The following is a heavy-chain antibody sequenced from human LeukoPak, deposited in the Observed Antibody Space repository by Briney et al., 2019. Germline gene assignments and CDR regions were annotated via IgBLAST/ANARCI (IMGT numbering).Heavy chain of an antibody. J-gene: IGHJ4*02. CDR3: AKDRRTDYRGAWY. CDR2: ISGSGGST. Sequence: GGSLRLSCAASGFTFSSYAMTWVRQAPGKGLEWVSTISGSGGSTHYAASAKGRFTISRDNSKNTLYLQMNSLRAGDRAVYYCAKDRRTDYRGAWYWGQGTLVSVSS. V-gene: IGHV3-23*01. D-gene: IGHD6-19*01. CDR1: GFTFSSYA.